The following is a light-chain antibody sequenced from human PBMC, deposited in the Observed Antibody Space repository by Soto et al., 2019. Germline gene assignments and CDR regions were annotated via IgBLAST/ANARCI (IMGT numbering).Light chain of an antibody. CDR2: DAS. CDR3: QQYSSYWT. J-gene: IGKJ1*01. V-gene: IGKV1D-8*03. Sequence: VIWMTQSPSLLSASTGDRVTISCRMSQGISSYLAWYQQKPGKAPKVLIYDASNLESGVPSRFSGSGSGTEFTLTISSLQPDDSATYHCQQYSSYWTFGQGTKVDIK. CDR1: QGISSY.